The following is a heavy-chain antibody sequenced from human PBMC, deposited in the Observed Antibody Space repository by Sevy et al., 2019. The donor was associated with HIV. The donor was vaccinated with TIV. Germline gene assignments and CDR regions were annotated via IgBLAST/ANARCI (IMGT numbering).Heavy chain of an antibody. CDR1: GITFPNYW. CDR3: TRDMYGIDY. J-gene: IGHJ4*02. V-gene: IGHV3-74*01. Sequence: GSPRTLRSASGITFPNYWKHLVRQASRKGLGVVSHVDNDGSGTKYGDSVKGRFTISRDNAKNTVYLQMNSLRAEDTAVYYCTRDMYGIDYWGQGTLVTVSS. D-gene: IGHD2-8*01. CDR2: VDNDGSGT.